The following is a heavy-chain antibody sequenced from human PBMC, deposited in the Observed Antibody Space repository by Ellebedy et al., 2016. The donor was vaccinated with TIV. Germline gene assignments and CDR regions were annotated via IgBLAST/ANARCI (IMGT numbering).Heavy chain of an antibody. CDR1: GFTFGTSA. CDR2: IVVGSGST. D-gene: IGHD6-13*01. J-gene: IGHJ4*02. V-gene: IGHV1-58*01. CDR3: AAEVPQASSWID. Sequence: SVKVSXXASGFTFGTSALQWVRQPRGQGLEWIGWIVVGSGSTKYAQKFRDRATITRDMSTSTGYMELNSLTPDDTAVYYCAAEVPQASSWIDWGQGTLVTVS.